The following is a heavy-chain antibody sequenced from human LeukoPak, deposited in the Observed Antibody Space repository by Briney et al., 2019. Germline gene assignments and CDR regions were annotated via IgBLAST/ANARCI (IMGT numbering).Heavy chain of an antibody. D-gene: IGHD2-15*01. CDR2: INPDSGAT. J-gene: IGHJ4*02. CDR1: GYTFTDYY. Sequence: ASVKVSCKASGYTFTDYYVHWVRQAPGQGLEWFCWINPDSGATNFAQRVQGRFTMTRDTSVNTAHMELNNLRSDDTAVYYCARDLCHGGSCFHFDSWGQGTLVTVSS. CDR3: ARDLCHGGSCFHFDS. V-gene: IGHV1-2*02.